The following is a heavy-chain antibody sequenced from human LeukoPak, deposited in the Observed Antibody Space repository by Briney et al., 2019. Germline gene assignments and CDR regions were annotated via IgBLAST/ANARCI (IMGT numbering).Heavy chain of an antibody. J-gene: IGHJ4*02. CDR1: GFTFSSYA. CDR3: AKDDGSVVVPLSVDY. V-gene: IGHV3-23*01. Sequence: GGSLRLSCAASGFTFSSYAMSWVRQAPGKGLEWASAISGSGGSTYYADSVKGRFTISRDNSKNTLYLQMNSLRAEDTAVYYCAKDDGSVVVPLSVDYWGQGTLVTVSS. CDR2: ISGSGGST. D-gene: IGHD2-2*01.